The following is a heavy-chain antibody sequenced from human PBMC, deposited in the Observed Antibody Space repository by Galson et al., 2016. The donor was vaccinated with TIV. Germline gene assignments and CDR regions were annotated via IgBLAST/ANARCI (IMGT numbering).Heavy chain of an antibody. Sequence: SLRLSCAASGFTFDSYTFHWVRQTPGKGLEWVAIISHDGNNKDFADSVQGRFTISRDSSKSTVFLQMNSARLEDTAVYHFTRAGRGNWKYVDYVDYWGQGTLVTVSS. V-gene: IGHV3-30-3*01. J-gene: IGHJ4*02. CDR1: GFTFDSYT. CDR3: TRAGRGNWKYVDYVDY. D-gene: IGHD1-1*01. CDR2: ISHDGNNK.